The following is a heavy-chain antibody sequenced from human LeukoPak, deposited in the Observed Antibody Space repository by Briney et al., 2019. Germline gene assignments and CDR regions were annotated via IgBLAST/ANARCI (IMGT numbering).Heavy chain of an antibody. CDR2: IYPGDSDT. CDR3: ARRYSDSQIDY. V-gene: IGHV5-51*01. CDR1: GYSFTSYW. J-gene: IGHJ4*02. D-gene: IGHD4-11*01. Sequence: GESLKISCKASGYSFTSYWITWVRQMPGKGLGWMGIIYPGDSDTRYSPYFQGQVTISADKSIGTAYMQWSSLKASDTAMYYCARRYSDSQIDYWGQGTLVTVSS.